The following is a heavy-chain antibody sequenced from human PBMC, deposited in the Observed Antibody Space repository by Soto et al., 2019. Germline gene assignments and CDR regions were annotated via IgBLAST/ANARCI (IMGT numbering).Heavy chain of an antibody. CDR2: TGSGTGPG. CDR3: ARRHSGGFYRFFNY. J-gene: IGHJ4*02. Sequence: GAPVKVSCKASGGSLSTNPISWVRQAPGQGLEWMGGTGSGTGPGNHAQKFQGRLTVTADKSTSTVYMELTNLSSEDTAVYYCARRHSGGFYRFFNYWGQGTLVTVSS. D-gene: IGHD2-15*01. CDR1: GGSLSTNP. V-gene: IGHV1-69*06.